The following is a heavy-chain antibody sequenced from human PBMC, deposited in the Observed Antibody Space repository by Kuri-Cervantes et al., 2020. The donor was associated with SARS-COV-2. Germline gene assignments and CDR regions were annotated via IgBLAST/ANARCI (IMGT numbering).Heavy chain of an antibody. CDR2: IIPIFGTA. D-gene: IGHD3-16*01. CDR1: GGTFSSYA. V-gene: IGHV1-69*13. CDR3: ARDQFWGGYFDY. J-gene: IGHJ4*02. Sequence: SVKVSCKASGGTFSSYAVSWLRQAPGQGLVWMGGIIPIFGTANYAQKFQGRVTITADESTSTAYMELSSLRSEDTAVYYCARDQFWGGYFDYWGQGTLVTVSS.